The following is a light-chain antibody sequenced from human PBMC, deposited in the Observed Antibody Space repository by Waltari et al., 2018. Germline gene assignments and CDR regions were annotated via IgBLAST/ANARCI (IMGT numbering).Light chain of an antibody. V-gene: IGKV4-1*01. CDR2: WAS. CDR3: QQYYSTPLT. Sequence: DIVMTQSPDSLAVSLGERATINCKSSQSVLYSSNNKNYLAWYQQKPGQPPKPLIYWASTRESGVPDRLSGSGSGTDFTLTISSLQAADVAVYYCQQYYSTPLTFGGGTKVEIK. J-gene: IGKJ4*01. CDR1: QSVLYSSNNKNY.